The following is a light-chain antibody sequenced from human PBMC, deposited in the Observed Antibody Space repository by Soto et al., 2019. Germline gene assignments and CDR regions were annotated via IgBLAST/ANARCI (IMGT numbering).Light chain of an antibody. Sequence: IVLTQSPGTLSLSPGERATLFCRASQSVTSSYFAWYQQKPGQAPRLLIYGMSDRATGVPARFSGSGSETEFTLTIRSLQSEDFAVYFCQQYNNWPSFGQGTRLEIK. CDR2: GMS. CDR1: QSVTSSY. CDR3: QQYNNWPS. V-gene: IGKV3-15*01. J-gene: IGKJ5*01.